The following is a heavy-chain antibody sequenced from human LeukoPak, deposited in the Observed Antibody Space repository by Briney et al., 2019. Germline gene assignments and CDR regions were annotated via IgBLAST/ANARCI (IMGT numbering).Heavy chain of an antibody. CDR1: GGSISSYY. J-gene: IGHJ4*02. CDR3: ARSPYGSGSLNY. Sequence: SETLSLTCTVSGGSISSYYWNWVRQPPGKGLEWLGYIYYSGSTNYNPSLKSRVTISVDTSKNQFSLKLSSVTAADAAVYYCARSPYGSGSLNYWGQGTLVTVSS. CDR2: IYYSGST. D-gene: IGHD3-10*01. V-gene: IGHV4-59*01.